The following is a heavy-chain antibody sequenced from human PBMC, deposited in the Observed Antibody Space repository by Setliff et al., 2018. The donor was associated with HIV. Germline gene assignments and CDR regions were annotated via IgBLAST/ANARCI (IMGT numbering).Heavy chain of an antibody. D-gene: IGHD3-10*01. J-gene: IGHJ4*02. V-gene: IGHV1-69*13. CDR2: IIPLFGTS. CDR1: GGTFNNYA. Sequence: SVKVSCKASGGTFNNYAISWVRQAPGQGLEWVGGIIPLFGTSSYALKFQGRVTITANESTNTAHMESSSLRSVDTAMYYCATVFYYDSESFSLDYWGQGMLVTVSS. CDR3: ATVFYYDSESFSLDY.